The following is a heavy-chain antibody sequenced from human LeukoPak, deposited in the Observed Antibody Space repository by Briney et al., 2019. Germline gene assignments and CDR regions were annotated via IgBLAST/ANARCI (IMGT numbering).Heavy chain of an antibody. CDR1: GGTFSSYA. D-gene: IGHD2-2*01. CDR3: ARSYCSSTSCPLDYYYYGMDV. CDR2: NIPIFGTA. V-gene: IGHV1-69*13. J-gene: IGHJ6*04. Sequence: GASVKVSCKASGGTFSSYAISWVRQALGQGLEWMGGNIPIFGTANYAQKFQGRVTITADESTSTAYMELSSLRSEDTAVYYCARSYCSSTSCPLDYYYYGMDVWGKGTTVTVSS.